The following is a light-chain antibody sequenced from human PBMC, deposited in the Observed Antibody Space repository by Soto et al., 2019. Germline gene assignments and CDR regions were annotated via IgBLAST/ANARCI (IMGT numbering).Light chain of an antibody. Sequence: DIQMTQSPSTLSASVGDRVTISCRASQSVSTWVAWYQQKPGKAPKLLIYDTSSLESGVSSRFSGSGSGTEFTLTISSPQPDDFVTYYCQQYNSYSWTFGQGTKVDIK. CDR3: QQYNSYSWT. J-gene: IGKJ1*01. CDR2: DTS. CDR1: QSVSTW. V-gene: IGKV1-5*01.